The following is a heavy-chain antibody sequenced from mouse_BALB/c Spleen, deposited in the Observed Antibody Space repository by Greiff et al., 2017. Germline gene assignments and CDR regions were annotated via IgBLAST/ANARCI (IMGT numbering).Heavy chain of an antibody. CDR3: AREEDYGRFAY. J-gene: IGHJ3*01. CDR1: GYSITSDYA. CDR2: ISYSGST. V-gene: IGHV3-2*02. Sequence: EVQRVESGPGLVKPSQSLSLTCTVTGYSITSDYAWTWIRQFPGNKLEWMGYISYSGSTSYNPSLKSRISITRDTSKNQFFLQLNSVTTEDTATYYCAREEDYGRFAYWGQGTLVTVSA. D-gene: IGHD1-2*01.